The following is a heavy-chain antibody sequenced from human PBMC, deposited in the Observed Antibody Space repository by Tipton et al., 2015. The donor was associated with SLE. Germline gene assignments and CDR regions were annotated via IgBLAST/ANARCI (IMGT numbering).Heavy chain of an antibody. CDR2: ISASGGST. J-gene: IGHJ4*02. Sequence: SLRLSCAASGFTFSDCAMNWVRQAPGKGLEWVSSISASGGSTYYADSVRGRFTISRDNAKNSLYLQMTSLRAEDTAVYYCARARGYSYGYSDFWGQGTLVTVSS. CDR1: GFTFSDCA. D-gene: IGHD5-18*01. V-gene: IGHV3-23*01. CDR3: ARARGYSYGYSDF.